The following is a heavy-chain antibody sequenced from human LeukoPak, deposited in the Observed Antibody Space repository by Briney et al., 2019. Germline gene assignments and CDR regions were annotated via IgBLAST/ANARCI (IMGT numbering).Heavy chain of an antibody. CDR1: GGPISIYY. V-gene: IGHV4-4*07. Sequence: SETLSLTCTVSGGPISIYYWTWIRQPAGKGLEWIGRIYNSGSTNYNPFLKSRVTISVDRSKNQFSLKLSSVTAADTAVYYCARGRGYCSSTSCYVNWFDPWGQGTLVTVSS. CDR2: IYNSGST. D-gene: IGHD2-2*01. CDR3: ARGRGYCSSTSCYVNWFDP. J-gene: IGHJ5*02.